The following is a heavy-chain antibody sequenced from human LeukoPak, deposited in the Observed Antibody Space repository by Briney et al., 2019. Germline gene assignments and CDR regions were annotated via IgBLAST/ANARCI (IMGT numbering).Heavy chain of an antibody. CDR3: ARGRDTAMVWDY. J-gene: IGHJ4*02. V-gene: IGHV4-34*01. Sequence: SETLSLTCAVYGGPFSGYYWSWIRQPPGKGLEWIGEINHSGSTNYNPSLKSRVTISVDTSKNQFSLKLSSVTAADTAVYYCARGRDTAMVWDYWGQGTLVTVSS. CDR1: GGPFSGYY. D-gene: IGHD5-18*01. CDR2: INHSGST.